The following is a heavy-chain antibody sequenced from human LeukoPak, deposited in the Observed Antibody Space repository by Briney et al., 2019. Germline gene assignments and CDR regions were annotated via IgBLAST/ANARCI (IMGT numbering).Heavy chain of an antibody. Sequence: GGSLRLSCTASGFTFGDYAMSWVRQAPGKGLEWVGFIRSKAYGGTTEYAASVKGRFTISRDDSKSIAYLQMNSLKTEDTAVYYCTRVLGPYYYDSRLLAFDIWGQGTMVTVSS. V-gene: IGHV3-49*04. CDR2: IRSKAYGGTT. J-gene: IGHJ3*02. CDR1: GFTFGDYA. CDR3: TRVLGPYYYDSRLLAFDI. D-gene: IGHD3-22*01.